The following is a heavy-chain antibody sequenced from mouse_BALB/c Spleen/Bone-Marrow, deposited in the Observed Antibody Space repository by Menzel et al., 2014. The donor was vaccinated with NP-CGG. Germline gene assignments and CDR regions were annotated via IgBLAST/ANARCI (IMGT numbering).Heavy chain of an antibody. D-gene: IGHD2-14*01. J-gene: IGHJ3*01. CDR2: IWAGGST. Sequence: VKVVDSGPGLVAPSQSLSITCTVSGFSLTSYGLHWVRQPPGKGLEWLGVIWAGGSTNYNSALMPRLSISKDNSKSXVFLKMNSLQTDDTAMYYCARAAYRYDVTWFAYWGQGTLVTVSA. CDR1: GFSLTSYG. V-gene: IGHV2-9*02. CDR3: ARAAYRYDVTWFAY.